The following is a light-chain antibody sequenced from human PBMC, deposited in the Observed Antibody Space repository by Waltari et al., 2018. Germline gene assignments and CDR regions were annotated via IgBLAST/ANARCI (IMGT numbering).Light chain of an antibody. CDR2: GSS. V-gene: IGKV1-39*01. CDR1: QSVSNY. Sequence: TCRARQSVSNYLNWYQQKPGKPPKLLIFGSSSLQSAVPSRFSGSGSGTDFTLTISSLQPEDFATYYCQQTYSVLYTFGQGTKLQI. CDR3: QQTYSVLYT. J-gene: IGKJ2*01.